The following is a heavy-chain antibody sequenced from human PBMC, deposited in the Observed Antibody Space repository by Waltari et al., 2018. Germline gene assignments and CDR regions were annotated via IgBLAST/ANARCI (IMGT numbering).Heavy chain of an antibody. CDR1: GGSISSYY. D-gene: IGHD3-10*01. CDR3: ARAKILLWFGADAFDI. Sequence: QVQLQESGPGLVKPSETLSLTCTVSGGSISSYYWSWIRQPPGKGLEWIGYIYYSGSTNYNPSLKSRVTISVDTSKNQFSLKLSSVTAADTAVNYCARAKILLWFGADAFDIWGQGTMVTVSS. CDR2: IYYSGST. V-gene: IGHV4-59*01. J-gene: IGHJ3*02.